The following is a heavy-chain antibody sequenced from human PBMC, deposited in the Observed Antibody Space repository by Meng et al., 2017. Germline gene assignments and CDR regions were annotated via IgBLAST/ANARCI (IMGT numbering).Heavy chain of an antibody. CDR2: ISYDGSNK. CDR3: AHFDY. J-gene: IGHJ4*02. Sequence: QGERVGGGGGVVQPWRSLGLSGAASGFTFSSYAMHWVRQATGKGLERVAVISYDGSNKYYADSVKGRFTISRDNSKNTLYLQMNSLRAEDTAVYYCAHFDYWGQGTLVTVSS. V-gene: IGHV3-30*01. CDR1: GFTFSSYA.